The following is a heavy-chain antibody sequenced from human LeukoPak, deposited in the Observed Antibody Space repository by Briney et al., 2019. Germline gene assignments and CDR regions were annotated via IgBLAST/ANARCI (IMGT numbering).Heavy chain of an antibody. D-gene: IGHD3-10*01. CDR2: INSEGSSI. V-gene: IGHV3-74*01. CDR1: GLTISNYW. J-gene: IGHJ4*02. Sequence: GGSLRLSCAASGLTISNYWMHWVRQVPGKGLVWVSRINSEGSSISYADSVKGRFTISRDNAKNTLNLQMDSLRADDTAVYYCARGRGVSLDYWGQGALVTVSS. CDR3: ARGRGVSLDY.